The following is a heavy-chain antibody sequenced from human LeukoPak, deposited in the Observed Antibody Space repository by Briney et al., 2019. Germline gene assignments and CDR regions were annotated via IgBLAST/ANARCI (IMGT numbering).Heavy chain of an antibody. V-gene: IGHV3-30*04. CDR3: ARDPSFSRGFNFVLSS. D-gene: IGHD5-12*01. CDR2: ISHDGRRK. CDR1: GFTFDTYS. J-gene: IGHJ5*02. Sequence: GGSLRLSCAASGFTFDTYSFHWVRQSPGKGLDWVALISHDGRRKYYADAVKGRFTISRDDSKNTLPLQMNSLRAEDSSTYYCARDPSFSRGFNFVLSSWGQGTPVTVSS.